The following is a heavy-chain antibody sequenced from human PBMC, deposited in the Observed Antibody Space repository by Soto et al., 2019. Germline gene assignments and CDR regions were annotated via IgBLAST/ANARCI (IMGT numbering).Heavy chain of an antibody. CDR3: ARDSIRFLEWLQNDAFDI. J-gene: IGHJ3*02. CDR2: ISAYNGNT. V-gene: IGHV1-18*01. D-gene: IGHD3-3*01. Sequence: QVPLVQSGAEVKKPGASVKVSCKASGYTFTSYGISWVRQAPGQGLEWMGWISAYNGNTNYAQKLQGRVTMTTDTSTSTAYMELRSLRSDDTAVYYCARDSIRFLEWLQNDAFDIWGQGTMVTVSS. CDR1: GYTFTSYG.